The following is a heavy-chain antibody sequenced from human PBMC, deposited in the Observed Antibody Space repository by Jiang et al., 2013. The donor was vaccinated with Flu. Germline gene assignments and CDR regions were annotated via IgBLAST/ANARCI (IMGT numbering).Heavy chain of an antibody. J-gene: IGHJ6*02. CDR1: GYTFTSYA. CDR2: INTNTGNP. CDR3: ARDLLDCSSTSCPPSWYYGMGR. V-gene: IGHV7-4-1*02. Sequence: QSGSELKKPGASVKVSCKASGYTFTSYAMNWVRQAPGQGLEWMGWINTNTGNPTYAQGFTGRFVFSLDTSVSTAYLQISSLKAEDTAVYYCARDLLDCSSTSCPPSWYYGMGRLGPRDHGHRLL. D-gene: IGHD2-2*01.